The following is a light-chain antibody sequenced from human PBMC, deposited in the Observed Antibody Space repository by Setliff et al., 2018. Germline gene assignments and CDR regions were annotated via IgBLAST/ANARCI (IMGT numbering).Light chain of an antibody. J-gene: IGLJ2*01. CDR3: QSYVSSPSASDVV. CDR1: SSNIGAGYD. V-gene: IGLV1-40*01. Sequence: QSALTQPPSVSGAPGQRVTISCTGSSSNIGAGYDVQWYQQLPGTAPKLLMYGNNNRPSGVPDRFSGSKSGTSASLAISGLQAEDEAVYYCQSYVSSPSASDVVFGGGTKVTVL. CDR2: GNN.